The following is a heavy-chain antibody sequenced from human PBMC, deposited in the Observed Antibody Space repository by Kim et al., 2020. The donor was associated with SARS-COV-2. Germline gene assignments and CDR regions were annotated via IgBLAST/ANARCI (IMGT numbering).Heavy chain of an antibody. CDR3: ARGLYGDYLIFGPEVQFDP. CDR2: MNPNSGNT. Sequence: ASVKVSCKASGYTFTSYDINWVRQATGQGLEWMGWMNPNSGNTGYAQKFQGRVTMTRNTSISTAYMEPSSLRSEDTAVYYGARGLYGDYLIFGPEVQFDPWGQGTLVTVSS. V-gene: IGHV1-8*01. D-gene: IGHD4-17*01. J-gene: IGHJ5*02. CDR1: GYTFTSYD.